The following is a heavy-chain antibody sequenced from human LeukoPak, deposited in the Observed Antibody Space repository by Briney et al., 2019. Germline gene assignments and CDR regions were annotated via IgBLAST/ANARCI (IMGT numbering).Heavy chain of an antibody. Sequence: GGSLRLSCAASGFTFSSYGMHWVRQAPGKGLEWVAVIWYDGSNKYYADSVKGRFTISRDNSKNTLYLQMNSLRAEDAAVYYCAKNPRSYDSSGYYYPDPWGQGTLVTVSS. J-gene: IGHJ5*02. CDR1: GFTFSSYG. CDR2: IWYDGSNK. V-gene: IGHV3-33*06. D-gene: IGHD3-22*01. CDR3: AKNPRSYDSSGYYYPDP.